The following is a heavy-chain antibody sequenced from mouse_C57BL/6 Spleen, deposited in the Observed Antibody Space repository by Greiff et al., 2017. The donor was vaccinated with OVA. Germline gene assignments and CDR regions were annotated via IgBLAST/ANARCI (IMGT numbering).Heavy chain of an antibody. V-gene: IGHV1-69*01. D-gene: IGHD1-1*01. CDR3: ARGRVAGDY. CDR2: IDPSDSYT. Sequence: QVQLQQSGAELVKPGASVKISCKASGYTFTSYWMHWVKQRPGQGLEWIGEIDPSDSYTNYNQKFKGKSTLTVDKSSSTAYMQLSSLTSEDSAVYYCARGRVAGDYWGQGTTLTVSS. CDR1: GYTFTSYW. J-gene: IGHJ2*01.